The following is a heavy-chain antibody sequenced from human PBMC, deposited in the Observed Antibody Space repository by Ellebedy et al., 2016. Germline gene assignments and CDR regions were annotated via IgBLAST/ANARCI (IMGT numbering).Heavy chain of an antibody. V-gene: IGHV4-61*01. J-gene: IGHJ3*02. CDR1: GDSVSRGRYY. CDR2: IYYSGST. Sequence: SETLSLTCSVSGDSVSRGRYYWSWIRQPPGKGLEWIGFIYYSGSTNYNPSLESRVTISIETSSNQFSLRLSSVTAADTAVYFCARTARVPDMWGQGTLVTVSS. CDR3: ARTARVPDM. D-gene: IGHD4/OR15-4a*01.